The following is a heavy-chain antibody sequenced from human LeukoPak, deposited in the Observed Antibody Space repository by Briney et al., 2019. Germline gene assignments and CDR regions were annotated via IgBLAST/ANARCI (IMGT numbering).Heavy chain of an antibody. CDR1: GGSISSYY. V-gene: IGHV4-59*12. J-gene: IGHJ4*02. D-gene: IGHD3-22*01. CDR2: IYYSGST. CDR3: ARDTSGYRRGSFDY. Sequence: SETLSLTCTVSGGSISSYYWSWIRQPPGKGLEWIGYIYYSGSTNYNPSLKSRVTISVDTSKNQFSLKVNSVTAADTAVYYCARDTSGYRRGSFDYWGQGTLVTVSS.